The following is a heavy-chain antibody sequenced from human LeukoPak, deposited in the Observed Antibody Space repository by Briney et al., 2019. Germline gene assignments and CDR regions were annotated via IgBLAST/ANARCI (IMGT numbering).Heavy chain of an antibody. Sequence: SETLSLTCAASGVSISSGGYSWSWLRQPPGKGLEWIGYIYHSGSTYYNPSLKSRVTISVDRSKNQFSLKLSSVTAADTAVYYCTRGLFYGDYGPYFDYWGQGTLVTVSS. CDR3: TRGLFYGDYGPYFDY. CDR2: IYHSGST. J-gene: IGHJ4*02. V-gene: IGHV4-30-2*01. CDR1: GVSISSGGYS. D-gene: IGHD4-17*01.